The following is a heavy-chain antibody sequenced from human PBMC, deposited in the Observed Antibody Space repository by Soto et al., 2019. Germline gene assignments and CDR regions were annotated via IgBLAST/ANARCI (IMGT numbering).Heavy chain of an antibody. CDR1: GYTFTSYG. Sequence: EASVKVSCKASGYTFTSYGISWVRQAPGQGLEWMGWINPNSGGTNYEQKFQGWVTMTRDTSISTAYMELSRLRSDDTAVYYCAREYSSPHYYYYYGMDVWGQGTTVTVSS. J-gene: IGHJ6*02. CDR3: AREYSSPHYYYYYGMDV. V-gene: IGHV1-2*04. CDR2: INPNSGGT. D-gene: IGHD6-13*01.